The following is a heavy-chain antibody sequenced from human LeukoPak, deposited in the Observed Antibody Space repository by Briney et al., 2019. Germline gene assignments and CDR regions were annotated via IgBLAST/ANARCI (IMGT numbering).Heavy chain of an antibody. CDR1: GYTFSSYG. Sequence: ASVKVSCKTSGYTFSSYGITWVRQAPGQGLEWMGWISAYGHTKLARNLQARVTMTRNTSISTAYMELSSLRSEDTAVYYCARAVSAGYFDYWGQGTLVTVSS. D-gene: IGHD6-13*01. CDR2: ISAYGHT. J-gene: IGHJ4*02. CDR3: ARAVSAGYFDY. V-gene: IGHV1-18*01.